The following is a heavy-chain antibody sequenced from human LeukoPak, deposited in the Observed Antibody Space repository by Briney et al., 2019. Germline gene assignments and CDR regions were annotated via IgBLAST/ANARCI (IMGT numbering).Heavy chain of an antibody. J-gene: IGHJ5*02. D-gene: IGHD4-17*01. CDR3: AGGAGHGDYRIDP. CDR1: GYTFTTYA. V-gene: IGHV7-4-1*02. Sequence: GASVKVSCKASGYTFTTYAMNWVRQAPGQGLEWMGWINTDTGNPTYAQGFTGRFVFSLDTSVSTAYLQISSLKAEDTAVYYCAGGAGHGDYRIDPWGQGTLVTVSS. CDR2: INTDTGNP.